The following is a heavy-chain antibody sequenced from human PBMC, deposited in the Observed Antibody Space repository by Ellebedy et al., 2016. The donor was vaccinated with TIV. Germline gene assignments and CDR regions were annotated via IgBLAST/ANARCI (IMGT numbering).Heavy chain of an antibody. CDR3: AKDVGVAAAGNFDY. V-gene: IGHV3-23*01. CDR2: ISGSGGST. Sequence: PGGSLRLSCKASAFPFSSYYIYWVRHAPGKGLEWVSAISGSGGSTYYADSVKGRFTISRDNSKNTLYLQMNSLRAEDTAVYYCAKDVGVAAAGNFDYWGQGTLVTVSS. CDR1: AFPFSSYY. J-gene: IGHJ4*02. D-gene: IGHD6-13*01.